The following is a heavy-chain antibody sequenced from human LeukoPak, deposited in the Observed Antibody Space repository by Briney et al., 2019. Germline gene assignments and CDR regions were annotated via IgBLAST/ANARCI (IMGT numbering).Heavy chain of an antibody. CDR2: IYYSGST. Sequence: QASETLSLTCTVSGGSISSYYWGWIRQPPGKGLEWIGYIYYSGSTNYNPSLKSRVTISVDTSKNQFSLKLSSVTAADTAVYYCARQDRDAFDIWGQGTMVTVSS. D-gene: IGHD3-22*01. V-gene: IGHV4-59*08. J-gene: IGHJ3*02. CDR3: ARQDRDAFDI. CDR1: GGSISSYY.